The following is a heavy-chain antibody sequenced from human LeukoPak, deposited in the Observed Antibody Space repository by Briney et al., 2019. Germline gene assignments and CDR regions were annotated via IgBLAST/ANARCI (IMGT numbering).Heavy chain of an antibody. J-gene: IGHJ3*02. CDR3: ARRSTVAWAFDI. Sequence: SETLSLTCSVYVGSFSGHYWIWIRQPPGKGLEWIGEINHTGETNYNPSLKSRVTVSVDTSKNQFSLKLRPVTAADTALYFCARRSTVAWAFDIWGQGTVVTVSS. CDR2: INHTGET. CDR1: VGSFSGHY. D-gene: IGHD4-23*01. V-gene: IGHV4-34*01.